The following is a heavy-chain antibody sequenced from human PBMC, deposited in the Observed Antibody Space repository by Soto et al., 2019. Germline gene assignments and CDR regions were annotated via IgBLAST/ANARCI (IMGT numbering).Heavy chain of an antibody. D-gene: IGHD2-21*02. J-gene: IGHJ6*02. CDR2: ISYDGSNK. CDR1: GFTFSSYG. V-gene: IGHV3-30*18. CDR3: AKDWDIVVVTAIRYGMDV. Sequence: QVQLVESGGGVVQPGRSLRLSCAASGFTFSSYGMHWVRQAPGKGLEWVAVISYDGSNKYYADSVKGRFTISRYNSRNTLDLQMISLRAEDTAVYYCAKDWDIVVVTAIRYGMDVWGQGTTVTVSS.